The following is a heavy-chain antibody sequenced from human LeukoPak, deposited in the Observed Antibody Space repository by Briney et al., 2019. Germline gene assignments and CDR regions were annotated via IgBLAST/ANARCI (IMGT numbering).Heavy chain of an antibody. D-gene: IGHD6-19*01. V-gene: IGHV3-30*03. J-gene: IGHJ4*02. Sequence: GGSLRLSCAASGFTFSSYVMHWVRQAPGKGLEWVAVISYDGSNKYYADSVKGRFTISRDNSKNTLYLQMNSLRAEDTAVYYCARTYSSGWWIDYWGQGTLVTVSS. CDR1: GFTFSSYV. CDR3: ARTYSSGWWIDY. CDR2: ISYDGSNK.